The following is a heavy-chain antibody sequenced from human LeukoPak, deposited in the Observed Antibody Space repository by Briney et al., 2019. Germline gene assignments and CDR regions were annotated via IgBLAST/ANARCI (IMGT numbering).Heavy chain of an antibody. CDR2: IIPIFGTA. CDR3: ARVRYGSGPADI. D-gene: IGHD3-10*01. CDR1: GGTFSGYA. J-gene: IGHJ4*02. Sequence: GASVKVSCKASGGTFSGYAISWVRQAPGQGLEWMGGIIPIFGTANYAQKFQGRVTITTDESTSTAYMELSRLRSDDTAVYYCARVRYGSGPADIWGQGTLVTVSS. V-gene: IGHV1-69*05.